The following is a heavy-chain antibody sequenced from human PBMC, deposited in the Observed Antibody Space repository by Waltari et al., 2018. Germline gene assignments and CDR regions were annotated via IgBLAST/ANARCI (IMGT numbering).Heavy chain of an antibody. V-gene: IGHV1-69*12. D-gene: IGHD3-10*01. CDR3: ARGPMVPGGYFDY. Sequence: QVQLVQSGAEVKKPGSSVKVSCKASGGTFSSYAISWVRQAPGPGLEWMGGVYTIGGITNNVQKFHGGATIIADEPPSTAYMELCSLRSVETGVYYCARGPMVPGGYFDYWGQGTLVTVPS. CDR1: GGTFSSYA. J-gene: IGHJ4*02. CDR2: VYTIGGIT.